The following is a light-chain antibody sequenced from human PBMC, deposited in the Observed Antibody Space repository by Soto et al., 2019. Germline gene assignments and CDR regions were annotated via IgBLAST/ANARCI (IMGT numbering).Light chain of an antibody. J-gene: IGKJ5*01. Sequence: EILLTQSPCTLSLSPGERATLSCGASQSVSSNLAWYQQKPGQAPRLLIYRASTRATAFPARYSGSGSGTEFTLTISSLQSEDFEVYYCQQYNNWPITFGQGTRLEIK. CDR3: QQYNNWPIT. CDR2: RAS. CDR1: QSVSSN. V-gene: IGKV3-15*01.